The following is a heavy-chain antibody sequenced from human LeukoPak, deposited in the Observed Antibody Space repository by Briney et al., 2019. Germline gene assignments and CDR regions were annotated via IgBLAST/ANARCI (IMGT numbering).Heavy chain of an antibody. CDR3: ASILYG. Sequence: PGGSLRLSCAASGFTVSTYSMSWVRQAPGKGLEWGATFSSGGRASYADSVKGRFTISRDTSQNTVFLQMNSLRDEDTALYYCASILYGWGQGTLVTVSS. CDR1: GFTVSTYS. J-gene: IGHJ4*02. CDR2: FSSGGRA. V-gene: IGHV3-53*01. D-gene: IGHD2-2*02.